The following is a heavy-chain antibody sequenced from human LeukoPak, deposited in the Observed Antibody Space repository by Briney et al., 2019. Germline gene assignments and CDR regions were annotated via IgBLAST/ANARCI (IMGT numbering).Heavy chain of an antibody. Sequence: GGSLRLSCAASGFTFSTYAMTWVRQAPGKGLEWVATISGPGGSTYYAGSVKGRFTISRDNSKNTLYLQMSSLRADDTAVYYCVKDFISATATRFDSWGRGTLVSVSS. CDR1: GFTFSTYA. J-gene: IGHJ4*02. CDR3: VKDFISATATRFDS. D-gene: IGHD6-13*01. CDR2: ISGPGGST. V-gene: IGHV3-23*01.